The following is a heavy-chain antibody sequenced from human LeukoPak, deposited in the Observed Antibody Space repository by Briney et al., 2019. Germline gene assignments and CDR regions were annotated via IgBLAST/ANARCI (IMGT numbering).Heavy chain of an antibody. J-gene: IGHJ5*02. Sequence: ASVKVSCKASGYTFTSYDINWVRQATGQGLEWMGWMNPNSGNTGYAQKFQGRVTMTRNTSISTAYMELSSLRSEDTAVYYCARATSQDLIMIRGLNWFDPWGQGTLVTVSS. CDR1: GYTFTSYD. CDR3: ARATSQDLIMIRGLNWFDP. CDR2: MNPNSGNT. V-gene: IGHV1-8*01. D-gene: IGHD3-10*01.